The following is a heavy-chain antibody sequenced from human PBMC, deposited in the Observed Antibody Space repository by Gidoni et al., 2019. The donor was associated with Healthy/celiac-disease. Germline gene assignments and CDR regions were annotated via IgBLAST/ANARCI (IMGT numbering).Heavy chain of an antibody. Sequence: EVQLVESGGGLVQPGGSLRLSCAASGFTFSSYEMNWVRQAPGKGLEWVSYISSSGSTIYYADSVKGRFTISRDNAKNSLYLQMNSLRAEDTAVYYCARCDGRIDPDYYYGMDVWGQGTTVTVSS. D-gene: IGHD1-26*01. CDR2: ISSSGSTI. CDR3: ARCDGRIDPDYYYGMDV. CDR1: GFTFSSYE. J-gene: IGHJ6*02. V-gene: IGHV3-48*03.